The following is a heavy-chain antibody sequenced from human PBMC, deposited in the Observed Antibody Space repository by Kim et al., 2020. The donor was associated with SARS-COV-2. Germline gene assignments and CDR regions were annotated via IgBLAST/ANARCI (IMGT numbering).Heavy chain of an antibody. J-gene: IGHJ3*02. Sequence: GGSLRLSCTASGFDFPDAWMSWVRQTPGKGLEWVGRIKNKNDGETTDYSPPVKGRFSISRDDSKNTLYLQMNSLKTDDTAVYYCATEGSFDYDYVLDDAFEIWGQGTVVTVSS. D-gene: IGHD3-16*01. CDR2: IKNKNDGETT. CDR1: GFDFPDAW. CDR3: ATEGSFDYDYVLDDAFEI. V-gene: IGHV3-15*01.